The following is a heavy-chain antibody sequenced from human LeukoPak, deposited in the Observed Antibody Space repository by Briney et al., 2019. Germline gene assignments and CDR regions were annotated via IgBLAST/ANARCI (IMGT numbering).Heavy chain of an antibody. V-gene: IGHV3-23*01. D-gene: IGHD2-8*01. Sequence: GGSLRLSCAASGFTFSSYGMSWVRQAPGKGLEWVSAISGSGGSTYYADSVKGRFTISRDNSKNTLYLQMNSLRAEDTAVYCCAKEAVLMVYARKFDPWGQGTLVTVSS. CDR3: AKEAVLMVYARKFDP. CDR2: ISGSGGST. J-gene: IGHJ5*02. CDR1: GFTFSSYG.